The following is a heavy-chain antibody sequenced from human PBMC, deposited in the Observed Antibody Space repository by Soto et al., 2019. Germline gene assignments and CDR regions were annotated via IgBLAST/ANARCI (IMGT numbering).Heavy chain of an antibody. V-gene: IGHV4-31*03. CDR3: ARTNYGDFSRGYYYGMDV. Sequence: SETLSLTCTVSGGSISSGGYYWSWIRQHPGKGLEWIGYIYYSGSTYYNPSLKSRVTISVDTSKNQFSLKLSSVTAADTAVHYCARTNYGDFSRGYYYGMDVWGQGTTVTVSS. D-gene: IGHD4-17*01. CDR2: IYYSGST. J-gene: IGHJ6*02. CDR1: GGSISSGGYY.